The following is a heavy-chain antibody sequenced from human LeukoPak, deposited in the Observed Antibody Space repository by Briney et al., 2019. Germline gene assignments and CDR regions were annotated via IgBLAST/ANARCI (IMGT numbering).Heavy chain of an antibody. CDR3: AKDRRRVVSGWSQYAFDI. Sequence: GGSLRLSCAASGFTVSSNYMSWVRQAPGKGLERVSVIYSGGSTYYADSVKGRFTISRDNSKNTLYLQMNSLRAEDTAVYYCAKDRRRVVSGWSQYAFDIWGQGTMVTVSS. D-gene: IGHD6-19*01. CDR2: IYSGGST. J-gene: IGHJ3*02. CDR1: GFTVSSNY. V-gene: IGHV3-53*01.